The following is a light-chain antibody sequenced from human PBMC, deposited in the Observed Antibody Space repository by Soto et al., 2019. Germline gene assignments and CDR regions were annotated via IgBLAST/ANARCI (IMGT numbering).Light chain of an antibody. CDR2: EGS. V-gene: IGLV2-23*01. CDR1: SSDVGSYNL. Sequence: QSVLTQPASVSGSPGQSITISCTGTSSDVGSYNLVSWYQQHPGKAPKLMIYEGSKRPSGVSNRFSGSKSGNTASLTISGLQAEDEADYYCCSYAGSSTPYVFGTETKVTVL. CDR3: CSYAGSSTPYV. J-gene: IGLJ1*01.